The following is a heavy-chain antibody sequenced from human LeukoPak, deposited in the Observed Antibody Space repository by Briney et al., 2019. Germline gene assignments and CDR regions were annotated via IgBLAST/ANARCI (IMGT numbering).Heavy chain of an antibody. J-gene: IGHJ3*02. CDR1: GYTFTSYG. Sequence: ASVKVSCKASGYTFTSYGISWVRQAPGQGLEWMGWISAYNGNTNYAQKLQGRVTMTTDTSTSTAYMELRSLRSDDTAVYYCARRYYDSSGHLSNGAFDIWGQGTMVTVSS. V-gene: IGHV1-18*01. CDR3: ARRYYDSSGHLSNGAFDI. D-gene: IGHD3-22*01. CDR2: ISAYNGNT.